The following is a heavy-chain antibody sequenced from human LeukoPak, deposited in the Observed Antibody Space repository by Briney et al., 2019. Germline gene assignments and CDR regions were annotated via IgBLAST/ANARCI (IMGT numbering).Heavy chain of an antibody. D-gene: IGHD4-17*01. CDR2: IYSDDST. CDR3: ARESLGSVDPRGYSTTVSQDV. J-gene: IGHJ6*04. Sequence: GGSLRLSCAASGFTVSTNYMSWVRQAPGKGLEGVSIIYSDDSTYYADSVKGRFTISRDNSKNTLYLQKHSLRAEDTAVYYCARESLGSVDPRGYSTTVSQDVWGKGTTVTISS. CDR1: GFTVSTNY. V-gene: IGHV3-53*01.